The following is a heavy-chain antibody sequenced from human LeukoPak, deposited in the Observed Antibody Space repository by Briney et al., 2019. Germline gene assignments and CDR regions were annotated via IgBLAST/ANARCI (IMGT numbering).Heavy chain of an antibody. CDR3: AKAEGSVLSYFDY. CDR1: AFTFTSYG. J-gene: IGHJ4*02. D-gene: IGHD5/OR15-5a*01. Sequence: PGQSLRLSCAASAFTFTSYGMHWVRQAPSKGLEWVAFIRYGGSNKYYADSVKGRFTISRDNSKNTLYLQMNSLRAEDTAVYYCAKAEGSVLSYFDYWGQGTLVTVSS. CDR2: IRYGGSNK. V-gene: IGHV3-30*02.